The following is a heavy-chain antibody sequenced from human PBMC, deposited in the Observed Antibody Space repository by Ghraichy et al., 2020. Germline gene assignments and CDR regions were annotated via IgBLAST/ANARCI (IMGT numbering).Heavy chain of an antibody. V-gene: IGHV3-9*01. Sequence: SLNISCAASGFTFDDYAMHWVRQAPGKGLEWVSGISWNSGSIGYADSVKGRFTISRDNAKNSLYLQMNSLRAEDTALYYCAKGVHIAAAGRYYYYGMDVWGQGTTVTVSS. D-gene: IGHD6-13*01. CDR2: ISWNSGSI. CDR3: AKGVHIAAAGRYYYYGMDV. CDR1: GFTFDDYA. J-gene: IGHJ6*02.